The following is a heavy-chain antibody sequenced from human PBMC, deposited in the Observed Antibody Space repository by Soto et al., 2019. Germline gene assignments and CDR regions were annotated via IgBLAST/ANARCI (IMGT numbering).Heavy chain of an antibody. J-gene: IGHJ4*02. CDR1: GFTFSIYA. CDR3: AKDLHQGGYVQMACDY. CDR2: ISGSGGST. D-gene: IGHD1-1*01. V-gene: IGHV3-23*01. Sequence: EVQLLESGGGLVQPGGSLRLSCAASGFTFSIYAMSLVRQAPGKGLEWGSAISGSGGSTYYADSVKGRFTISRDNSKNTLYRQMNSLRAEDTGVYYCAKDLHQGGYVQMACDYWGQGTLVTVSS.